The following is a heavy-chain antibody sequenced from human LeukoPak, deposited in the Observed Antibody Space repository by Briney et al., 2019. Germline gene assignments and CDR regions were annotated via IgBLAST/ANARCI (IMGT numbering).Heavy chain of an antibody. CDR2: ISYDGSNK. V-gene: IGHV3-30*04. CDR1: GFTFSSYA. J-gene: IGHJ4*02. D-gene: IGHD1-26*01. Sequence: GGSLRLSCAASGFTFSSYAMHWVRQAPGKGLEWVAVISYDGSNKYYADSVKGRFTISRDNSKNTLYLQMNSLRAEDTAVYYCAKRGSGSCLDYWGQGTLVTVSS. CDR3: AKRGSGSCLDY.